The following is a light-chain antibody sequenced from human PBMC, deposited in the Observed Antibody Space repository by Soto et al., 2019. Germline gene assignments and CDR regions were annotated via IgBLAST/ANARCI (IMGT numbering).Light chain of an antibody. CDR2: EGN. V-gene: IGLV2-23*01. J-gene: IGLJ3*02. CDR1: SSDVGNFNL. CDR3: CSYAGSNTPWV. Sequence: QSVLTQPASVSGSPGQSITISCTETSSDVGNFNLVSWYQHYPGKAPKLIIYEGNKRPSGVSDRFSGSKSGNTASLTISGLQTEDEADYYCCSYAGSNTPWVFGGGTKLTVL.